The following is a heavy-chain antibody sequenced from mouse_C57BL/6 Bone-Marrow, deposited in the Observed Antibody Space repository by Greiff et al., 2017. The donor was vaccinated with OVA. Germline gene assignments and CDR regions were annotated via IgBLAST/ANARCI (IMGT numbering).Heavy chain of an antibody. D-gene: IGHD2-4*01. V-gene: IGHV5-6*02. CDR2: ISSGGSYT. Sequence: EVMLVESGGDLVKPGGSLKLSCAASGFTFSSYGMSWVRQTPDKRLEWVATISSGGSYTYYPDSVKGRFTISRDNAKKTLYLQMSSLKSEDTAMYYCARKGLRRSWFAYWGQGTLVTVSA. J-gene: IGHJ3*01. CDR3: ARKGLRRSWFAY. CDR1: GFTFSSYG.